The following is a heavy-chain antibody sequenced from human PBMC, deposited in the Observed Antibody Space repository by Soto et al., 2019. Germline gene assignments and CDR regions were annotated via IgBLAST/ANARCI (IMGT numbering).Heavy chain of an antibody. J-gene: IGHJ6*01. V-gene: IGHV1-46*01. CDR1: GYTFTNYF. CDR2: INPGSSIT. Sequence: QVQLVQSGAEVKKPGASVKVACKTSGYTFTNYFVYWVRQAPGQGLECMGAINPGSSITNYPLKCHGRVTMNRDTATNTLYLELSSLRSEETAVYSWARDPNYYDFWAGSYYYHAMDVWGQGTTVTVSS. CDR3: ARDPNYYDFWAGSYYYHAMDV. D-gene: IGHD3-3*01.